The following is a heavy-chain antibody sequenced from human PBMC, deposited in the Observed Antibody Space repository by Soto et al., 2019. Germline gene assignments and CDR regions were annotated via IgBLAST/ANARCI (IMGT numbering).Heavy chain of an antibody. J-gene: IGHJ5*02. CDR1: GGSFIGYY. CDR2: INHSGST. CDR3: ARGSGYYDFWSGYHQPSNLNWFDP. Sequence: PSETLSLTCAVYGGSFIGYYCIFIRHPPLKWLEWIGEINHSGSTNYNPSLKSRVTISVDTSKNQFSLKLSSVTAADTAVYYCARGSGYYDFWSGYHQPSNLNWFDPWGQGTLVTVSS. D-gene: IGHD3-3*01. V-gene: IGHV4-34*01.